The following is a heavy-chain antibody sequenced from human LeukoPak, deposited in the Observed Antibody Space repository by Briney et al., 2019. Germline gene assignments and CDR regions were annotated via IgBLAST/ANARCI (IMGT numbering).Heavy chain of an antibody. CDR3: AREVVGTPPAVFDY. Sequence: ASVKVSCKASGYTFTSYAMNWVRQAPGQGLEWMGWINTNTGNPTYAQGFTGRFVFSLDTSVSTAYLQISSLKAEDTAVYYCAREVVGTPPAVFDYWGQGTLVTVSS. J-gene: IGHJ4*02. V-gene: IGHV7-4-1*02. CDR2: INTNTGNP. D-gene: IGHD7-27*01. CDR1: GYTFTSYA.